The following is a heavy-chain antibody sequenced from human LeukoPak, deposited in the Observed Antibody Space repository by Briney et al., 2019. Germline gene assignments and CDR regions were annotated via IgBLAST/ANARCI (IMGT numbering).Heavy chain of an antibody. CDR1: GGTFISYA. CDR3: ARSAVSAIQGYCSSTSCHRRWFDP. D-gene: IGHD2-2*02. J-gene: IGHJ5*02. Sequence: GASVKVSCKASGGTFISYAISWVRQAPGQGLEWMGGIIPTFGTANYAQKFQGRVTITADESTSTAYMELSSLRSEDTAVYYCARSAVSAIQGYCSSTSCHRRWFDPWGQGTLVTVSS. V-gene: IGHV1-69*01. CDR2: IIPTFGTA.